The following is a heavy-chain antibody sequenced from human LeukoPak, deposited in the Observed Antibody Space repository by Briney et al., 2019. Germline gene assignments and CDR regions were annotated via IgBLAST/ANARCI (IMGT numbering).Heavy chain of an antibody. V-gene: IGHV3-53*01. CDR2: IYSGGST. D-gene: IGHD3-22*01. CDR1: GFTVNSNY. Sequence: PGGSLRLSCAASGFTVNSNYMSLVRQAPGKGLEWVSVIYSGGSTYYADSVKGRFTISRDNSKNTLYLQMNSLRAEDTAVYYCARADSVNAFDIWGQGTMVTVSS. J-gene: IGHJ3*02. CDR3: ARADSVNAFDI.